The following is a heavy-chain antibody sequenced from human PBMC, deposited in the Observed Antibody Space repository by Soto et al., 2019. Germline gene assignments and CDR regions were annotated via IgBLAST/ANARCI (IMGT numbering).Heavy chain of an antibody. V-gene: IGHV1-8*01. J-gene: IGHJ4*02. CDR3: ARGPPPRRGRLGYCTNGVCYNY. Sequence: ASVKVSCKASGYTFTSYDINWVRQATGQGLEWMGWMNPNSGNTGYAQKFQGRVTMTRNTSISTAYMELSSLRSEDTAGYYCARGPPPRRGRLGYCTNGVCYNYWGQGTLVTVSS. D-gene: IGHD2-8*01. CDR2: MNPNSGNT. CDR1: GYTFTSYD.